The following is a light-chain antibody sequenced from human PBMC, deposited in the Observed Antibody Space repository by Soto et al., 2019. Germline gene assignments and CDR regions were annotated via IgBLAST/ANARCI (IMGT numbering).Light chain of an antibody. CDR2: GAS. J-gene: IGKJ4*01. Sequence: DIQLTQSPSFLSASVGDRVTITCRASQAISVYLAWYQQKPGKAPNLLIYGASTLQSGVPSRFSGSGSGTEFTLTISSLQPEDFATYYCQQSYSTPLTFGGGTKVDIK. V-gene: IGKV1-9*01. CDR1: QAISVY. CDR3: QQSYSTPLT.